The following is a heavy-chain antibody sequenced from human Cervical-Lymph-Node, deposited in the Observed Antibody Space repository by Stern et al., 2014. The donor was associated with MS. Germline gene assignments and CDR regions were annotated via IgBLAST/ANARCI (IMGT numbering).Heavy chain of an antibody. J-gene: IGHJ5*02. V-gene: IGHV4-61*01. Sequence: QVQLQESGPGLVKPSETLSLTCTVSGDSVSSGSFYWSWIRQPPGKGLEWIGDIFYSGSTTIYNPSLKSRVSISIDTSKNQFSLKLTSVTAADTAVYYCAKDRQREGWFDPWGQGTLVTVSS. CDR2: IFYSGST. D-gene: IGHD5-24*01. CDR1: GDSVSSGSFY. CDR3: AKDRQREGWFDP.